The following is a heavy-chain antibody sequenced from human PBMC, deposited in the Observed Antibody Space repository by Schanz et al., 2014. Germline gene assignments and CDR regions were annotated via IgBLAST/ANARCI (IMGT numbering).Heavy chain of an antibody. D-gene: IGHD3-22*01. CDR1: GFTFSSYA. V-gene: IGHV3-23*01. Sequence: EVQLLESGGGLVQPGGSLRLSCAASGFTFSSYAMSWVRQAPGKGLEWVSAISGSGGITYYADSVKGRFTISRDNSKNTLYLQMNSRLADDTAVDYCGRGRFFDSAGVDSWGQGTLVTVSS. CDR2: ISGSGGIT. CDR3: GRGRFFDSAGVDS. J-gene: IGHJ4*02.